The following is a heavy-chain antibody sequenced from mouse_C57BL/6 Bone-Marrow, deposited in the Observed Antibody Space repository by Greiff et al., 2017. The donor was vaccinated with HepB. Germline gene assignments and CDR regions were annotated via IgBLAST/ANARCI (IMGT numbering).Heavy chain of an antibody. J-gene: IGHJ3*01. CDR1: GFNIKDYY. Sequence: VQLQQSGAELVRPGASVKLSCTASGFNIKDYYMHWVKQRPEQGLEWIGRIDPEDGDTEYAPKFQGKATMTADTSSNPAYLQLSSLTSEDTAVYYCTTRWLLRFAYWGQGTLVTVSA. V-gene: IGHV14-1*01. D-gene: IGHD2-3*01. CDR3: TTRWLLRFAY. CDR2: IDPEDGDT.